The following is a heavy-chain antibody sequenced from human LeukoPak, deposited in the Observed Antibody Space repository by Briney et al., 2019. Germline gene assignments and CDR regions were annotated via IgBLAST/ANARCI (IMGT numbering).Heavy chain of an antibody. CDR3: ARDTEFWSGYPDY. Sequence: GGSLRLSCAASGFTFGSYSMNWVRQAPGKGLEWVSYISSSSSTIYYADSVKGRFTISRDNAKNSLYLQMNSLRAEDTAVYYCARDTEFWSGYPDYWGQGTLVTVSS. D-gene: IGHD3-3*01. J-gene: IGHJ4*02. CDR1: GFTFGSYS. V-gene: IGHV3-48*01. CDR2: ISSSSSTI.